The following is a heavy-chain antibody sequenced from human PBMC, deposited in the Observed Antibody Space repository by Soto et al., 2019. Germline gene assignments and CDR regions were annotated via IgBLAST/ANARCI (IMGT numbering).Heavy chain of an antibody. CDR1: GGSINTYY. V-gene: IGHV4-59*01. D-gene: IGHD3-22*01. CDR3: ARCVGYYYDSSGEFDY. CDR2: VDYSGNS. Sequence: SETLSLTCTVSGGSINTYYWSWIRQPPGKGLEWIGYVDYSGNSDSSPSLKSRVTISIDTSKKQVSLKLNSVTAADTAMYYCARCVGYYYDSSGEFDYWGQGTLVTVSS. J-gene: IGHJ4*02.